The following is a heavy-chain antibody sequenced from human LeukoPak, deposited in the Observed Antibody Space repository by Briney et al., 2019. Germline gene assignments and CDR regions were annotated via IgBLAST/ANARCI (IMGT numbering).Heavy chain of an antibody. D-gene: IGHD1-26*01. CDR3: AKASGSYHGYFDY. CDR2: ISWNSGSI. CDR1: GFTFDDYA. V-gene: IGHV3-9*01. Sequence: GGSLRLACAASGFTFDDYAMHWVRQAPGKGLEWVSGISWNSGSIGYADSATGRFTISRANAKTYLYLQMNSLRAEATALSYCAKASGSYHGYFDYWGQGTLVTVSS. J-gene: IGHJ4*02.